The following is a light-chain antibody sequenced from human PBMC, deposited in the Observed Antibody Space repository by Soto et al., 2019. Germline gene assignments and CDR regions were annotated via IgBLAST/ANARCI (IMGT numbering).Light chain of an antibody. CDR1: QTITTF. CDR2: AAS. J-gene: IGKJ2*01. CDR3: QQTSSTPPT. Sequence: DIQLTQSPSSLSASVGDRVTITCRASQTITTFLHWYRQTPGKAPDLLVYAASSLQSGVSSRFSGRGSGTDFTLTISSLQPEDFATFYCQQTSSTPPTFGQGTTLEIK. V-gene: IGKV1-39*01.